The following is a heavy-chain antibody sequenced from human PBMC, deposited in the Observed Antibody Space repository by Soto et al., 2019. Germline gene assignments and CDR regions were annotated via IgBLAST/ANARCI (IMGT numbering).Heavy chain of an antibody. V-gene: IGHV4-4*02. Sequence: QVQLQESGPGLVKPSGTLSLTCAVSGGSISSSNWWSWFRQPPGKGLEWIGEIYHSGSTNYNPSRKSRVTISVDKSKNQFSLKLSSVTAADTAVYYCARRDIVLMVYAIKANWFDPWGQGTLVTVSS. D-gene: IGHD2-8*01. CDR3: ARRDIVLMVYAIKANWFDP. CDR1: GGSISSSNW. J-gene: IGHJ5*02. CDR2: IYHSGST.